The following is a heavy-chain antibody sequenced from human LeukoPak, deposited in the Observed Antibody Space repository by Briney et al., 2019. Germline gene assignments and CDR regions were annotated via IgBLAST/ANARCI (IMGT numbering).Heavy chain of an antibody. J-gene: IGHJ4*01. CDR3: ARAESVIVVVPAAGLDY. CDR1: GYTFTGYY. V-gene: IGHV1-2*04. CDR2: INPNSGGT. D-gene: IGHD2-2*01. Sequence: ASVKVSCKAPGYTFTGYYMHWVRQAPGQGLEWMGWINPNSGGTNYAQKFQGWVTMTRDTSISTAYMELSRLRSDDTAVYYCARAESVIVVVPAAGLDYWGQGTLVTVSS.